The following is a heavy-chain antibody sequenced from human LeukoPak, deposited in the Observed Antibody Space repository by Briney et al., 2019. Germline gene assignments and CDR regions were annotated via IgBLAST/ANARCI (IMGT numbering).Heavy chain of an antibody. J-gene: IGHJ4*02. Sequence: PSETLSLTCAVSGYSISSGYYWGWIRQPPGKGLEWIGSIYHSGSTYYNPSLKSRVTISVDTSKNHFSLKLSSVTAADTAVYYCATRGYSYGPYYFDYWGQGTLVTVSS. CDR1: GYSISSGYY. CDR3: ATRGYSYGPYYFDY. D-gene: IGHD5-18*01. CDR2: IYHSGST. V-gene: IGHV4-38-2*01.